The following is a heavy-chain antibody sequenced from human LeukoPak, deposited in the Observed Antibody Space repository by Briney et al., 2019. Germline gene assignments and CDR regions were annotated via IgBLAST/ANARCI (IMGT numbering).Heavy chain of an antibody. Sequence: GGSLRLSCVVSGFTFSMYGMDWGRQAPGKGGEWVAYIRHDGSDKCYTDSVRGRSTISRDNSKNTVYLQVNSLRADDTAVYYCAKDSSWALDVWGQGTMVTVSS. V-gene: IGHV3-30*02. CDR3: AKDSSWALDV. J-gene: IGHJ3*01. CDR1: GFTFSMYG. CDR2: IRHDGSDK.